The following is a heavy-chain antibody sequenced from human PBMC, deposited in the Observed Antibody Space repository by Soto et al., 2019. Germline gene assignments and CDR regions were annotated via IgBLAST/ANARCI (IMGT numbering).Heavy chain of an antibody. CDR1: GGSFSTSNW. J-gene: IGHJ4*02. Sequence: QVQLQESGPGLVKPSGTLSRTCGVFGGSFSTSNWWTWVRQPPGKGLEWIGEIYHSGSTNYNSSLMSRVTISLDKVNNQFSLKLTYVTAADKAVYYCAHRPIVGAAIWGQGTLVNVAA. D-gene: IGHD1-26*01. V-gene: IGHV4-4*02. CDR3: AHRPIVGAAI. CDR2: IYHSGST.